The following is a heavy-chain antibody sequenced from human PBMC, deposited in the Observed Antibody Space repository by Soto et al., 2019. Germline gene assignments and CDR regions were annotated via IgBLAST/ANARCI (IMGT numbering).Heavy chain of an antibody. J-gene: IGHJ5*02. V-gene: IGHV3-23*01. CDR3: ANTVGATMKYTWFDP. Sequence: EVQLLESGGGLVQPGGSLRLSCAASGFTLSSYAMSWVRQAPGKGLEWVSTISGSSGSTYYADSVKGRFTVSRDNSKNTLYLQMSSLRAEDTAVYHCANTVGATMKYTWFDPWGQGTLVTVSA. CDR1: GFTLSSYA. D-gene: IGHD1-26*01. CDR2: ISGSSGST.